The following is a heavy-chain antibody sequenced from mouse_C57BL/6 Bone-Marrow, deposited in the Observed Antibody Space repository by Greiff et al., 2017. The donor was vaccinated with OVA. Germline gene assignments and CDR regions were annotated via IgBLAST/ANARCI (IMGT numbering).Heavy chain of an antibody. CDR3: ARHPLDDGYYRRYYAMDY. Sequence: QVQLKESGPGLVAPSQSLSITCTVSGFSLTSYAISWVRQPPGKGLEWLGVIWTGGGTNYNSALKSRLSISKDNSKSQVFLQMNSLQTDDTARYYCARHPLDDGYYRRYYAMDYWGQGTSVTVSS. CDR1: GFSLTSYA. CDR2: IWTGGGT. D-gene: IGHD2-3*01. J-gene: IGHJ4*01. V-gene: IGHV2-9-1*01.